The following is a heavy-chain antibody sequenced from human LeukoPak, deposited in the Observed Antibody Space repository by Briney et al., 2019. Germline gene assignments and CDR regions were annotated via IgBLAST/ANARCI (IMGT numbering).Heavy chain of an antibody. Sequence: PGGSLRLSCAASGFTFSSYGMHWVRQAPGKGLEWVAVIWYDGSNKYYADSVKGRFTISRDNSKNTLYLQMNSLRAEDTAVYYCAKELDGSGWYGYFDYWGQGTLVTVSS. CDR2: IWYDGSNK. D-gene: IGHD6-19*01. V-gene: IGHV3-30*02. CDR1: GFTFSSYG. CDR3: AKELDGSGWYGYFDY. J-gene: IGHJ4*02.